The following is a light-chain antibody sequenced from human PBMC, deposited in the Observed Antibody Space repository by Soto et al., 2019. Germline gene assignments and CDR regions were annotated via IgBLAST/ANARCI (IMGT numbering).Light chain of an antibody. CDR3: GSFTTSRIWV. V-gene: IGLV2-14*01. CDR2: GVS. J-gene: IGLJ3*02. CDR1: SSDFGDDKY. Sequence: QSVLTQPASVSGSPGQSITMSCTGSSSDFGDDKYVSWYQQQPGKGPNLLIYGVSKRPAGVSNRFSGSKSGNTASLTISWLQVEDEADYICGSFTTSRIWVFGGGTKLTVL.